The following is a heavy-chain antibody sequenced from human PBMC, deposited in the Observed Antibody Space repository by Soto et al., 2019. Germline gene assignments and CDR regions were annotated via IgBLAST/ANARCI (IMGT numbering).Heavy chain of an antibody. CDR1: GGSISSSNW. Sequence: SETLSLTCAVSGGSISSSNWWSWVRQPPGKGLEWIGEIYHSGSTNYNPYLKSRDTISVDKSKNQFSLKLSSVTAADTAVYYCARIAVAGTYFDYWGQGTRVTVS. CDR2: IYHSGST. V-gene: IGHV4-4*02. CDR3: ARIAVAGTYFDY. J-gene: IGHJ4*02. D-gene: IGHD6-19*01.